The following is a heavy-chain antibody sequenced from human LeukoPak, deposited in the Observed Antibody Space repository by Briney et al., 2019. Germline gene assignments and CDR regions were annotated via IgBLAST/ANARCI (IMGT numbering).Heavy chain of an antibody. CDR3: ARDYSGYDDSFDY. CDR2: ISGSGGST. Sequence: GGSLRLSCAASGFTFSSYAMSWVRQAPGKGLEWVSTISGSGGSTYYADSVKGRFTISRDNAKNSLYLQMNSLRAEDTAVYYCARDYSGYDDSFDYWGQGTLVTVSS. CDR1: GFTFSSYA. V-gene: IGHV3-23*01. D-gene: IGHD5-12*01. J-gene: IGHJ4*02.